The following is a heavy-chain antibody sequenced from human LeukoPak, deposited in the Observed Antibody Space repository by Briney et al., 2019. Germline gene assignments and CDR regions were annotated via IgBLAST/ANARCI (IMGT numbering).Heavy chain of an antibody. CDR2: IYYSGST. CDR3: ARRYYYNLGSFPFDF. V-gene: IGHV4-59*12. Sequence: SETLSLTCTVSGGSIRGYYWSWIRQPPGKGLEWIGYIYYSGSTNYNPSLQSRVTISVDTSKNQFSLNLTSVTAADTAVYYCARRYYYNLGSFPFDFWGQGTLVTVSS. J-gene: IGHJ4*02. D-gene: IGHD3-10*01. CDR1: GGSIRGYY.